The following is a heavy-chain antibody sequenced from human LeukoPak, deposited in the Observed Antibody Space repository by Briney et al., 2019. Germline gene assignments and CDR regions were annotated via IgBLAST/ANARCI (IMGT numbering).Heavy chain of an antibody. CDR3: ATPWDPLGVRNRLHVGFDH. CDR1: GFTFSNYA. J-gene: IGHJ4*02. D-gene: IGHD3-3*01. Sequence: GGTLRLSCAASGFTFSNYAMHWVRQAPGKGLDWVGVISHDGSNINYADPVKGRFTISRDNSKNTLYLQMNSLRAEDTAVYYCATPWDPLGVRNRLHVGFDHWGQGTLVTVSS. CDR2: ISHDGSNI. V-gene: IGHV3-30-3*01.